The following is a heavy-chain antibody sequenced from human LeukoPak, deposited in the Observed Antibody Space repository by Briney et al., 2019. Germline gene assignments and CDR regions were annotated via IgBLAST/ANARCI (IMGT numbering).Heavy chain of an antibody. D-gene: IGHD5-12*01. CDR2: MNPNRGNT. CDR1: GYTFTSYD. Sequence: ASVRVSCKASGYTFTSYDINWVRQATGQGLEWMAYMNPNRGNTCYAQTFQGRVTMTRNTSKNTAYMELRSLRADDTAVYYCARSGWLRAFDIWGQRTMVTVSS. CDR3: ARSGWLRAFDI. J-gene: IGHJ3*02. V-gene: IGHV1-8*01.